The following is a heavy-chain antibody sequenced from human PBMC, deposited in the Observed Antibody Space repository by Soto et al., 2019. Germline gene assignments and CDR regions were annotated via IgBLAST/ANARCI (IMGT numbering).Heavy chain of an antibody. CDR2: ISYDGSNK. Sequence: QVQLVESGGGVVQPGRSLRLSCAASGFTFSSYGMHWVRQAPGKGLEWVAVISYDGSNKYYADSVKGRFTISRDNSKNTLYLQMTSLRAEDTAVYYCAKYGCGSGRANPCDYWGQGTLVTVSS. D-gene: IGHD3-10*01. CDR1: GFTFSSYG. CDR3: AKYGCGSGRANPCDY. J-gene: IGHJ4*02. V-gene: IGHV3-30*18.